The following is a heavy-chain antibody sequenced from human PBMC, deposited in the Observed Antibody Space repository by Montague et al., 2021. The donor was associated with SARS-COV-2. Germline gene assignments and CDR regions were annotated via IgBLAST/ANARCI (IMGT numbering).Heavy chain of an antibody. CDR1: GGSISSYY. J-gene: IGHJ4*02. CDR2: IYYSGST. V-gene: IGHV4-59*01. CDR3: ARGREYSSSAGFGY. D-gene: IGHD6-6*01. Sequence: SETLSLTCTVSGGSISSYYWSWIRQPPGKGLEWIGYIYYSGSTNXXPSLKSRVTISVDTSKNQFSLKLSSVTAADTAVYYCARGREYSSSAGFGYWGQGTLVTVSS.